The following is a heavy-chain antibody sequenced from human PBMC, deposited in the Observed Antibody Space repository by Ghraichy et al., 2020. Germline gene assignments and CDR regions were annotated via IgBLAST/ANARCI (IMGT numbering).Heavy chain of an antibody. D-gene: IGHD4-17*01. CDR2: INHSGST. CDR1: GGSFSGYY. Sequence: SETLSLTCAVYGGSFSGYYWSWIRQPPGKGLEWIGEINHSGSTNYNPSLKSRVTISVDTSKNQFSLKLSSVTAADTAVYYCARHLRLRLTNGMDVWGQGTTVTVSS. V-gene: IGHV4-34*01. J-gene: IGHJ6*02. CDR3: ARHLRLRLTNGMDV.